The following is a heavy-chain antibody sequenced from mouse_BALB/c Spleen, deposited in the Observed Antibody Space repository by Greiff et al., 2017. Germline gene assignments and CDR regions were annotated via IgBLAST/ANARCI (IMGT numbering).Heavy chain of an antibody. V-gene: IGHV2-9*02. Sequence: VKLVESGPGLVAPSQSLSITCTVSGFSLTSYGVHWVRQPPGKGLEWLGVIWAGGSTNYNSALMSRLSISKDNSKSQVFLKMNSLQTDDTAMYYCARVITTVAGGYYAMDYWGQGTSVTVSS. CDR3: ARVITTVAGGYYAMDY. CDR1: GFSLTSYG. D-gene: IGHD1-1*01. CDR2: IWAGGST. J-gene: IGHJ4*01.